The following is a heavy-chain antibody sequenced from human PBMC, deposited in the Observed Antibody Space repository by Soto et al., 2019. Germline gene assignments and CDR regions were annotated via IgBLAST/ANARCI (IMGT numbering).Heavy chain of an antibody. V-gene: IGHV4-61*01. J-gene: IGHJ5*02. CDR1: CGSVSSGSYY. Sequence: PSETLSLTCTVSCGSVSSGSYYWSWIRQPPGKGLEWIGYIYYSGSTNYNPSLKSRVAISVDTSKNQFSLKLSSVTAADTAVYYCARVIAAAGTDWFDPWGQGTLVTVSS. CDR3: ARVIAAAGTDWFDP. CDR2: IYYSGST. D-gene: IGHD6-13*01.